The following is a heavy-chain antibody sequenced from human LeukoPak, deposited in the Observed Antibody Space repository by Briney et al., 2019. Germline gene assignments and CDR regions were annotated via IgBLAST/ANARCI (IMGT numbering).Heavy chain of an antibody. D-gene: IGHD6-6*01. CDR2: INHSGST. Sequence: KSSETLSLTCTVSGGSISSGSYYWSWIRQPPGKGLEWIGEINHSGSTNYNPSLKSRVTISVDTSKNQFSLKLSSVTAADTAVYYCAADSSSRDYWGQGTLVTVSS. V-gene: IGHV4-39*07. J-gene: IGHJ4*02. CDR1: GGSISSGSYY. CDR3: AADSSSRDY.